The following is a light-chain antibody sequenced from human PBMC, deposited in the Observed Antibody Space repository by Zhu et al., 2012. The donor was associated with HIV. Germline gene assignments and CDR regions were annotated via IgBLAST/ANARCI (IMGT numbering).Light chain of an antibody. CDR1: QGISNH. J-gene: IGKJ4*01. V-gene: IGKV1-9*01. CDR2: GAS. CDR3: QLFLTLYPT. Sequence: DIQLTQSPSFLSASVGDRVTITCRASQGISNHLAWYHQKPGKAPKLLIYGASVLQSGVPSRFSGSGSGTEFTLTISSLQPEDFATYFCQLFLTLYPTFGGGSKV.